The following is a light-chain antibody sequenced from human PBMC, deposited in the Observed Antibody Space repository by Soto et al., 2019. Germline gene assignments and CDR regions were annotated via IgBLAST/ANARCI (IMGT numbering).Light chain of an antibody. CDR2: EIF. CDR1: SSDLGSYNY. Sequence: QSALTQPASVSGSPGQSITISCTGTSSDLGSYNYVTWYQQHPGKAPKFIIYEIFNRPSGISNRFSGSKSGNTASLTISGLQAEDEADYYCSSYTSTSPSWVFGGGHQLTVL. CDR3: SSYTSTSPSWV. J-gene: IGLJ3*02. V-gene: IGLV2-14*01.